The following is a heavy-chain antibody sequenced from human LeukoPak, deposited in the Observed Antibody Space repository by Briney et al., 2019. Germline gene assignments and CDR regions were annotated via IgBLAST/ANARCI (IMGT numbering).Heavy chain of an antibody. Sequence: LVTVSCKASGGTFSIYAISWVRQAPGQGLEWMGRIIPILGIANYAQKFQGRVTITADKSTSTAYMELRSLRSDDTAVYYCAIPNYSNYDAFDYWGQGTLVTVSS. CDR1: GGTFSIYA. V-gene: IGHV1-69*04. J-gene: IGHJ4*02. CDR2: IIPILGIA. CDR3: AIPNYSNYDAFDY. D-gene: IGHD4-11*01.